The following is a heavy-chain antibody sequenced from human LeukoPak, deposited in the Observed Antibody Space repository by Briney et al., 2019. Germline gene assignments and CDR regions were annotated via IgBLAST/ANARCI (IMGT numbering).Heavy chain of an antibody. J-gene: IGHJ4*02. CDR3: ATGGTYWGTWTGH. CDR1: GFTFSNYW. Sequence: GGSLRLSCVPSGFTFSNYWMHWGRQALGKGLGWVSRIKFDGIEINYADSVTGRFTISRDNAKNTLYLQMTSLRAEDTALYYCATGGTYWGTWTGHWGQGTLVTVSS. V-gene: IGHV3-74*01. CDR2: IKFDGIEI. D-gene: IGHD3-10*01.